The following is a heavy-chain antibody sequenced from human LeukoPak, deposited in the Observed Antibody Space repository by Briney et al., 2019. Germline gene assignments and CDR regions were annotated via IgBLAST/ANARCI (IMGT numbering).Heavy chain of an antibody. J-gene: IGHJ3*02. Sequence: GGSLRLSCATSGFTFDDNGMNWVRQAPGKGLEWVSNINWNGRNVDYADSVKGRFTISRDKAMNSLHLQMNSLRAEDTAVYYCARVRKQYYYDRSHPHDPSDIWGQGTMVIVSS. V-gene: IGHV3-20*04. D-gene: IGHD3-22*01. CDR1: GFTFDDNG. CDR2: INWNGRNV. CDR3: ARVRKQYYYDRSHPHDPSDI.